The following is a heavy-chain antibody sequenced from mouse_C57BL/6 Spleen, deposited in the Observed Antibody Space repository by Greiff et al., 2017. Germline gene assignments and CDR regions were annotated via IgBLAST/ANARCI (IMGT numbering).Heavy chain of an antibody. CDR3: ARGDYGSSYWYFDV. J-gene: IGHJ1*03. CDR1: GYTFTSYW. D-gene: IGHD1-1*01. V-gene: IGHV1-64*01. CDR2: IHPNSGST. Sequence: VQLQQPGAELVKPGASVKLSCKASGYTFTSYWMHWVKQRPGQGLEWIGMIHPNSGSTNYNEKFKSKATLTVDKSSSTAYMQRSSLTSEDSAVYYCARGDYGSSYWYFDVWGTGTTVTVSS.